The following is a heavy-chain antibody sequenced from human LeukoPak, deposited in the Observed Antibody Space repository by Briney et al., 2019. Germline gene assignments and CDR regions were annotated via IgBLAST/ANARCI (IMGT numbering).Heavy chain of an antibody. V-gene: IGHV4-59*08. J-gene: IGHJ4*02. CDR2: IYYSGST. Sequence: SETLSLTCTVSGGSISSYYWSWIRQPPGKGLEWIGYIYYSGSTNYNPSLKSRVTISVDTSKNQFSLKLSSVTAADTAVYYCARGHPAGYPFYYWGQGTLVTVSS. D-gene: IGHD1-1*01. CDR3: ARGHPAGYPFYY. CDR1: GGSISSYY.